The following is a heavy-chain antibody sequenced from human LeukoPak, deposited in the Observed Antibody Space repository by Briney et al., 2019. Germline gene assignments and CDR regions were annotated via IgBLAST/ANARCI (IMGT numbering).Heavy chain of an antibody. V-gene: IGHV4-61*02. CDR1: GGSIASGAYY. J-gene: IGHJ4*02. CDR3: ARDDGGQWLTL. Sequence: SETLSLTCTVSGGSIASGAYYWSWIRQPAGKGPEWIGRIYASGSTNYNPSLKSRVTISLDTSKNQFSLKLSSVTAADTAVYYCARDDGGQWLTLWGQGTLVTVSS. CDR2: IYASGST. D-gene: IGHD6-19*01.